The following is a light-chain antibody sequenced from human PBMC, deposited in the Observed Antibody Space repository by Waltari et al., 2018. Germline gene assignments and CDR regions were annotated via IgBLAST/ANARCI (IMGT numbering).Light chain of an antibody. CDR2: DVR. J-gene: IGLJ2*01. CDR1: YSNIGRFDF. Sequence: QSALAQPPSVSGSPGQSVTFPCAGDYSNIGRFDFVSWYQQPPGKVPKLLIYDVRKRPSGVSARFSGSKAGNTASLTISGLQAEDEADYYCCSYAGSFDLVFGGGTKLTVL. CDR3: CSYAGSFDLV. V-gene: IGLV2-11*01.